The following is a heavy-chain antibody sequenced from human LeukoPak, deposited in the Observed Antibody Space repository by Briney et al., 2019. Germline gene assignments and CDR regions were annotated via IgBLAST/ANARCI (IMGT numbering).Heavy chain of an antibody. CDR3: ATAPYDYVWGSYRDDAFDI. CDR1: GFTFSSYS. J-gene: IGHJ3*02. Sequence: GGSLRLSCAASGFTFSSYSMNWVRQAPGKGLEWVSYISSSSSTIYYADSVKGRFTISRDNSKNTLYLQMNSLRAEDTAVYYCATAPYDYVWGSYRDDAFDIWGQGTMVTVSS. D-gene: IGHD3-16*02. CDR2: ISSSSSTI. V-gene: IGHV3-48*01.